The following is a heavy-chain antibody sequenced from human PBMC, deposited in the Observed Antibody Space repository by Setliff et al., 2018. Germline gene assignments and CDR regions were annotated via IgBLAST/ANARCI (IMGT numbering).Heavy chain of an antibody. J-gene: IGHJ4*02. V-gene: IGHV3-23*01. D-gene: IGHD6-19*01. Sequence: LRLSCAASGFTFRTYSMSWVRQAPGKGLEWVSAISGDSEYIYYRDSVKGRFTISRANSKNTLYLQMNNLRVEDTARYYCVNHNPARRSPAGTALDSWGQGTLVTVSS. CDR3: VNHNPARRSPAGTALDS. CDR1: GFTFRTYS. CDR2: ISGDSEYI.